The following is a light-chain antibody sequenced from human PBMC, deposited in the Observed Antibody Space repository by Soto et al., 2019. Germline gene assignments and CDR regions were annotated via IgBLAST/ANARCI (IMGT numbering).Light chain of an antibody. CDR1: QGISSY. Sequence: IQLPQSPSSLSASVGDRVTITCRASQGISSYLAWYQQKPGKAPKLLIYAASTLQSGVPSRFSGSGSGTDFTLTISSLQPEDFATYYCQQLNSYPHTFGQGTRLEI. CDR3: QQLNSYPHT. V-gene: IGKV1-9*01. J-gene: IGKJ5*01. CDR2: AAS.